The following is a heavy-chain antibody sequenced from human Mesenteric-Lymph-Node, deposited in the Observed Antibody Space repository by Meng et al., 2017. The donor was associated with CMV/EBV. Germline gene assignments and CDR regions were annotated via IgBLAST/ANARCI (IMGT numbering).Heavy chain of an antibody. CDR1: FTSYA. Sequence: FTSYAMHWVRQAPGQRLEWMGWINAGNGNTKYSQKFQGRVTITRDTSASTAYMELSSLRSEDTAVYYCARGRPITMVRGAGLNGFDPWGQGTLVTVSS. J-gene: IGHJ5*02. D-gene: IGHD3-10*01. CDR2: INAGNGNT. V-gene: IGHV1-3*01. CDR3: ARGRPITMVRGAGLNGFDP.